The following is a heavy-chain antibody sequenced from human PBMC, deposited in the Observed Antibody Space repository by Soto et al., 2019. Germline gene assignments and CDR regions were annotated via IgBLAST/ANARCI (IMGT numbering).Heavy chain of an antibody. Sequence: GGSLRLSCAASGFTFSSYWMSWVRQAPGKGLEWVANIKQDGSEKYYVDSVKGRFTISRDNAKNSLYLQMNSLRAEDTAVYYCARDPSPQYEYSSSSRAFDIWGQGTMVTVSS. CDR1: GFTFSSYW. V-gene: IGHV3-7*01. CDR2: IKQDGSEK. D-gene: IGHD6-6*01. J-gene: IGHJ3*02. CDR3: ARDPSPQYEYSSSSRAFDI.